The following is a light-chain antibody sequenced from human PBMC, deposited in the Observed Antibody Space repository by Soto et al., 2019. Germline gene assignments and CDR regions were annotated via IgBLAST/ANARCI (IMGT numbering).Light chain of an antibody. Sequence: QSVLTQPPSASGTPGQRVAFSCSGSSSNIGANSVNWYQQLPGAAPKLLIYSHSQRPSGVPDRFSGSKSGTSASRAISGLQSDDEADYYCAAWDDSLNGYVFGTGTKLTVL. J-gene: IGLJ1*01. CDR2: SHS. CDR1: SSNIGANS. V-gene: IGLV1-44*01. CDR3: AAWDDSLNGYV.